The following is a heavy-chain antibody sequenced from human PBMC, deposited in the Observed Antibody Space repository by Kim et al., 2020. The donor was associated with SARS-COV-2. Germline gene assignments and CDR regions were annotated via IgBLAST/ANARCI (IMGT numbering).Heavy chain of an antibody. J-gene: IGHJ4*02. D-gene: IGHD5-18*01. CDR3: AKDTRGYSYGSYFDY. V-gene: IGHV3-30*02. Sequence: DSVKGRFTISRDNSKNTLYLQMNSLRAEDTAVYYCAKDTRGYSYGSYFDYWGQGTLVTVSS.